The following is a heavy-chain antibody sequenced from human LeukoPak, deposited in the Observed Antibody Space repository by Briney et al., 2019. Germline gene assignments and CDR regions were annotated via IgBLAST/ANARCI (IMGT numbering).Heavy chain of an antibody. J-gene: IGHJ4*02. CDR3: ARGDPYYYDSSGSVDY. CDR1: GGSISSYY. V-gene: IGHV4-59*01. D-gene: IGHD3-22*01. CDR2: IYYIGST. Sequence: SETLSLTCTVSGGSISSYYWSWIRQPPGKGLEWIGYIYYIGSTNYNPSLKSRVTISVDTSKNQLSLNLTSVTAADTAVYYCARGDPYYYDSSGSVDYWGQGTLVTVSS.